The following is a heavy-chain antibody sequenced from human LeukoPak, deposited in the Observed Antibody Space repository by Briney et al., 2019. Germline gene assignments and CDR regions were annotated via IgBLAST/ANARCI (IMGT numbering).Heavy chain of an antibody. J-gene: IGHJ3*02. Sequence: ASVKVSYKASGYTFTSYDINWVRQATGQGLEWMGWMNPNSGNTGYAQKFQGRVTMTRNTSISTAYMELSSLRSEDTAVYYCARANNWNRDNAFDIWGQGTMVTVSS. CDR3: ARANNWNRDNAFDI. D-gene: IGHD1-1*01. CDR1: GYTFTSYD. CDR2: MNPNSGNT. V-gene: IGHV1-8*01.